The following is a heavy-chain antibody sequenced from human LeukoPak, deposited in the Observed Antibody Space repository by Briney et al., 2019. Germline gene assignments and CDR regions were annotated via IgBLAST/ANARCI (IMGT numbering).Heavy chain of an antibody. CDR3: VNADVAGINYLINFDG. CDR2: IQYDGSNK. Sequence: GGSLRLSCAASGFSISTHGMHWVRQAPGKGLEWVAFIQYDGSNKYYADSVKGRFTISRDNSKNTLYLKMHSLTLEDTAVFYCVNADVAGINYLINFDGWGRGIIVTVSS. D-gene: IGHD6-19*01. V-gene: IGHV3-30*02. CDR1: GFSISTHG. J-gene: IGHJ4*02.